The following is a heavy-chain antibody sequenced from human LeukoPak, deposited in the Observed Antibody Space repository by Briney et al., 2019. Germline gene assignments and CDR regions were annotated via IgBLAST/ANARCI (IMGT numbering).Heavy chain of an antibody. D-gene: IGHD6-6*01. CDR3: ARDSSRAARNFDY. Sequence: ASVKVSCKASGYTFTGYYMHWVRQAPGQGLEWMGWINPNSGGTNYAQKFQGRVTMTRDTSISTAYMELSRLRSDDTAVYYCARDSSRAARNFDYWGQGTLVTVSS. J-gene: IGHJ4*02. CDR1: GYTFTGYY. V-gene: IGHV1-2*02. CDR2: INPNSGGT.